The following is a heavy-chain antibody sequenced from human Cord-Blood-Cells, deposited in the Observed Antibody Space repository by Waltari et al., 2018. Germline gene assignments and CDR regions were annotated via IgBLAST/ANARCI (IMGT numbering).Heavy chain of an antibody. Sequence: QVQLPQWGAGLLTPSETLSPTCAVYGGSFSGYDCSWIRQPPGKGLEWSGEINHSGSTNYNPSLKSRVTISVDTSKNQFSLKLSSVTAADTAVYYCARRPPPRANWGSLDIWGQGTMVTVSS. J-gene: IGHJ3*02. CDR2: INHSGST. V-gene: IGHV4-34*01. CDR1: GGSFSGYD. D-gene: IGHD7-27*01. CDR3: ARRPPPRANWGSLDI.